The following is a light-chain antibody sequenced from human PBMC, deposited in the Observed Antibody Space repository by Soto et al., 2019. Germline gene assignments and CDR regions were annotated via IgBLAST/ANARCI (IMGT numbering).Light chain of an antibody. CDR2: EVT. CDR1: SSDVGGYNY. J-gene: IGLJ1*01. V-gene: IGLV2-8*01. CDR3: TSYAGRNNLGV. Sequence: QSVLTQPPSASGSPGQSVTIPCTGTSSDVGGYNYVSWYQQRPGKAPKLIIYEVTKRPSGVPDRFSGSKSGNTASLTVSGLQAEDEADYYCTSYAGRNNLGVFGTGTKVTVL.